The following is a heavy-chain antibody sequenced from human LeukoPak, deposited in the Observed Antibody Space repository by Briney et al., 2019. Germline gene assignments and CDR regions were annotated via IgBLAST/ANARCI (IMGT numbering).Heavy chain of an antibody. CDR1: GFTFSDYY. V-gene: IGHV3-11*06. Sequence: GGSLRLSCAASGFTFSDYYMSWIRQAPGKGLEWVSYISSSDTYTNYADSVKGRFTISRDNAKNSLYRQMNSLRAEDTAVYYCARGPYSSGSSADYWGQGTLVTVSS. J-gene: IGHJ4*02. CDR3: ARGPYSSGSSADY. D-gene: IGHD6-19*01. CDR2: ISSSDTYT.